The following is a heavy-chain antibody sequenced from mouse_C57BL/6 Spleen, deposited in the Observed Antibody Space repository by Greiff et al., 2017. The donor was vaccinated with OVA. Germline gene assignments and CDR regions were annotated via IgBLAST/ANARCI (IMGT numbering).Heavy chain of an antibody. CDR3: ARYDGSSAWFAY. D-gene: IGHD1-1*01. V-gene: IGHV1-55*01. CDR1: GYTFTSYW. J-gene: IGHJ3*01. Sequence: QVQLQQPGAELVKPGASVKMSCKASGYTFTSYWITWVKQRPGQGLEWIGDIYPGSGSTNYNEKFKGKATLTVDTSSSTAYMQLSSLTSEDSAVYSCARYDGSSAWFAYWGQGTLVTVSA. CDR2: IYPGSGST.